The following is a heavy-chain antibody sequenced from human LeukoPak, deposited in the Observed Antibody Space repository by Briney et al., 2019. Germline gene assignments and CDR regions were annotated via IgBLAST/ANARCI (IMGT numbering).Heavy chain of an antibody. CDR3: AQGARLGNRAFDI. CDR2: ISWNSGSI. V-gene: IGHV3-74*01. Sequence: SGGSLRLSCAASGFTFSSYWMHWVRQAPGKGLVWVSGISWNSGSIGYADSVKGRFTISRDNSKNTLYLQMNSLRAEDTAVYYCAQGARLGNRAFDIWGQGTMVTVSS. J-gene: IGHJ3*02. CDR1: GFTFSSYW. D-gene: IGHD3-16*01.